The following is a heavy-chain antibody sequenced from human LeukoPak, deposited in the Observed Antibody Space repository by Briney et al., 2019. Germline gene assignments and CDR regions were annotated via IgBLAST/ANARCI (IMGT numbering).Heavy chain of an antibody. CDR3: ARGGSWADLAYCGGDCYSSAFDI. Sequence: GESLRLSCAASGFTFSSYGMHWVRQAPGKGLEWVAVISYDGSNKYYADSVKGRFTISRDNSKNTLYLQMNSLRAEDTAVYYCARGGSWADLAYCGGDCYSSAFDIWGQGTMVTVSS. D-gene: IGHD2-21*02. CDR2: ISYDGSNK. V-gene: IGHV3-30*03. J-gene: IGHJ3*02. CDR1: GFTFSSYG.